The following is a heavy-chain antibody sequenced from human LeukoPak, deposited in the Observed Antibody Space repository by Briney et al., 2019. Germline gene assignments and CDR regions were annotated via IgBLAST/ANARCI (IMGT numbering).Heavy chain of an antibody. V-gene: IGHV4-61*02. CDR1: GGSISSGSYY. CDR2: IYTSGST. CDR3: ATAIFGVEFDY. J-gene: IGHJ4*02. D-gene: IGHD3-3*01. Sequence: SETLSLTCTVSGGSISSGSYYWSWIRQPAGKGLEWIGRIYTSGSTNYNPSLKSRVTISVDTSKNQFSLKLSSVTAADTAVYYCATAIFGVEFDYWGQGTLVTVSS.